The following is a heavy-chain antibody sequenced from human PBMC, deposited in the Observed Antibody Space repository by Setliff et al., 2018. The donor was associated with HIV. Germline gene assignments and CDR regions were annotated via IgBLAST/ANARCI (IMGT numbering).Heavy chain of an antibody. D-gene: IGHD2-15*01. CDR1: GYTFTSYY. J-gene: IGHJ5*02. CDR2: IHPSGGST. V-gene: IGHV1-46*01. CDR3: ARVRYCSGGSCYGGEYWFDP. Sequence: GASVKVSCKASGYTFTSYYIHWVRQAPGQGLEWMGVIHPSGGSTSYTQGFQDRVTMTRDTSTSTVYMELSSLRSEDTAVYYCARVRYCSGGSCYGGEYWFDPWGQGTLVTVSS.